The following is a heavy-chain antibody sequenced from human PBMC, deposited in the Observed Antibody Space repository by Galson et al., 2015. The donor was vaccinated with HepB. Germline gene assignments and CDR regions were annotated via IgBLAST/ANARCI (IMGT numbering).Heavy chain of an antibody. V-gene: IGHV1-69*13. CDR1: GGTFSSYA. CDR2: IIPIFGTA. CDR3: ARSGIAYYGSGSYYRENYYYYYMDV. D-gene: IGHD3-10*01. J-gene: IGHJ6*03. Sequence: SVKVSCKASGGTFSSYAISWVRQAPGQGLEWMGGIIPIFGTANYAQKFQGRVTITADESTSTAYMELSSLRSEDTAVYYCARSGIAYYGSGSYYRENYYYYYMDVWGKGTTVTVSS.